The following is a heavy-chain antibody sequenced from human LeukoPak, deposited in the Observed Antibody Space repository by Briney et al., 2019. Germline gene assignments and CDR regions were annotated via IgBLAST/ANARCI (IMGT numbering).Heavy chain of an antibody. J-gene: IGHJ4*02. CDR3: ARDRDYYDSSGYQPPDY. D-gene: IGHD3-22*01. CDR1: GFTFSDYY. Sequence: PGGSLRPSCAASGFTFSDYYMSWIRQAPGKGLEWVSYISSSGSTIYYADSVKGRFTISRDNAKNSLYLQMNSLRAEDTAVYYCARDRDYYDSSGYQPPDYWGQGTLVTVSS. CDR2: ISSSGSTI. V-gene: IGHV3-11*01.